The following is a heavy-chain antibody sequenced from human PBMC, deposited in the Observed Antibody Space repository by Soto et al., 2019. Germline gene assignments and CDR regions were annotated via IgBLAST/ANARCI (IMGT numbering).Heavy chain of an antibody. D-gene: IGHD3-3*01. CDR3: ARDVSGDYDFWSGYYRTSYDHHYGMDV. J-gene: IGHJ6*02. CDR2: IIPILGIA. V-gene: IGHV1-69*04. CDR1: GGTFSSSS. Sequence: SVKVSCKASGGTFSSSSISWVRQAPGQGLEWMGRIIPILGIASYAQKFQGRVTITADKSTSTAYMELSSLRSEDTAVYYCARDVSGDYDFWSGYYRTSYDHHYGMDVWGQGTTVTVSS.